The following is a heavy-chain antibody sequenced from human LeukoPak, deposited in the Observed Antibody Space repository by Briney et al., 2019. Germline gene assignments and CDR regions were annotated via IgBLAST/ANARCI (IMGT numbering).Heavy chain of an antibody. CDR3: AREGDYGDYGNWFDP. J-gene: IGHJ5*02. D-gene: IGHD4-17*01. CDR1: GGSISSYY. CDR2: IYYSGST. V-gene: IGHV4-59*01. Sequence: KASETLSLTCTVSGGSISSYYWSWIRQPPGKGLEWIGYIYYSGSTNYNPSLKSRVTISVDTSKNQFSLKLSSVTAADTAVCYCAREGDYGDYGNWFDPWGQGTLVTVSS.